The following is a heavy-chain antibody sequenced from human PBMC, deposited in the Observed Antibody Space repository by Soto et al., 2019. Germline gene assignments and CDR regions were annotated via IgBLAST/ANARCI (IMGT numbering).Heavy chain of an antibody. CDR2: IYYNVNP. D-gene: IGHD2-2*01. V-gene: IGHV4-59*01. Sequence: QVQLLESGPELVKPSETLSLRCNVSGATINNNYWTWIRQPPGKGLEWIGHIYYNVNPKYNPALRSRVTISVHTSRNHFSRKLSAVTAADTAVYYCARGRHCVSDSCHGHPNIWFDPWGQGTPVTVSS. CDR1: GATINNNY. J-gene: IGHJ5*02. CDR3: ARGRHCVSDSCHGHPNIWFDP.